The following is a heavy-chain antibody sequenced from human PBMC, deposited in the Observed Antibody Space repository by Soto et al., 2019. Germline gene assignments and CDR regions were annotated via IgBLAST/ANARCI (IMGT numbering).Heavy chain of an antibody. Sequence: QVQLQQRGAGLLKPSETLSLTCAVLGGSFSDYYWTWIRQPPGKGLEWIGEINHSGSTSYNPFLKSRLTLSVDTSTKEFSLNLSSVTAADTAAYHCVRGRAFMSRVAFDIWGQGTMVTVSS. CDR3: VRGRAFMSRVAFDI. CDR2: INHSGST. CDR1: GGSFSDYY. D-gene: IGHD1-26*01. V-gene: IGHV4-34*02. J-gene: IGHJ3*02.